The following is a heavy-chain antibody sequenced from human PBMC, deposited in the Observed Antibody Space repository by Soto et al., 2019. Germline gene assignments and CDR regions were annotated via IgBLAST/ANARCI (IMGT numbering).Heavy chain of an antibody. CDR1: GFTFSSYA. D-gene: IGHD2-15*01. CDR3: ARDGGYCSGGSCPSLAR. Sequence: QVQLVESGGGVVQPGRSLRLSCAASGFTFSSYAMHWVRQAPGKGLEWVAVISYDGSNKYYADSVKGRFTISRDNSKNTLYLQMNSLRAEDTAVYYCARDGGYCSGGSCPSLARWGQGTLVTVSS. J-gene: IGHJ4*02. V-gene: IGHV3-30-3*01. CDR2: ISYDGSNK.